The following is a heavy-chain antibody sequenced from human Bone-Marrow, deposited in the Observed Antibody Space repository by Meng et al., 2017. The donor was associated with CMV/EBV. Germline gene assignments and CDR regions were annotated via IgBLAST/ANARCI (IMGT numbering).Heavy chain of an antibody. V-gene: IGHV3-49*02. D-gene: IGHD3-3*01. CDR1: GFTFSYYY. CDR2: IRSKAYGGTT. CDR3: TSLEWSYYYGMDV. Sequence: GESLKISCAASGFTFSYYYMSGVRQAPGKGLEWVGFIRSKAYGGTTEYAASVKGRFTISRDDSKSIAYLQMNSLKTEDTAVYYCTSLEWSYYYGMDVWGQGTTVTVSS. J-gene: IGHJ6*02.